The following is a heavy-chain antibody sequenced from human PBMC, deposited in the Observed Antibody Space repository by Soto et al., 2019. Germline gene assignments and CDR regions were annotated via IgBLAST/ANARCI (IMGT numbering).Heavy chain of an antibody. CDR2: ISGSGDKT. D-gene: IGHD2-15*01. CDR3: AKYPVPVVVVTYGMDV. J-gene: IGHJ6*02. CDR1: GFTFSIYA. V-gene: IGHV3-23*01. Sequence: GSLRLSCAASGFTFSIYAMSWVRQAPGKGLEWVSAISGSGDKTYYADSVKGRFTISRDNSKSTLFLQMNSLRAEDTAVYYCAKYPVPVVVVTYGMDVWGQGTTVTVSS.